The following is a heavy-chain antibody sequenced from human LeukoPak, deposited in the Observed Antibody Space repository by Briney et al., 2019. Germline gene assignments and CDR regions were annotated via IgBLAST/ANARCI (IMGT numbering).Heavy chain of an antibody. V-gene: IGHV1-8*01. CDR3: ARTGMGGNVWIDS. Sequence: GASVKVSCKASGYTFTNYDINGVRQATGQGLEWRGWMNPNSGDTGYAEKFQGRVTMTRDTSTNTAYMGLTSLTSDDTAIFYCARTGMGGNVWIDSWGQGSLVTVSS. J-gene: IGHJ5*01. CDR2: MNPNSGDT. D-gene: IGHD1-26*01. CDR1: GYTFTNYD.